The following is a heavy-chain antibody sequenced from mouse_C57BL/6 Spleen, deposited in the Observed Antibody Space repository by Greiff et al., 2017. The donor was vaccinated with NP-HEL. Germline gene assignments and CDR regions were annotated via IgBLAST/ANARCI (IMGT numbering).Heavy chain of an antibody. CDR2: LSSGGSYT. Sequence: EVMLVESGGDLVKPGGSLKLSCAASGFTFSSYGMSWVRQTPDKRLEWVATLSSGGSYTYYPDSVKGRFTISRDNAKNTLYLQMSSLKSEDTAMYYCARRGGSSPFAYWGQGTLVTVSA. D-gene: IGHD1-1*01. CDR1: GFTFSSYG. V-gene: IGHV5-6*02. CDR3: ARRGGSSPFAY. J-gene: IGHJ3*01.